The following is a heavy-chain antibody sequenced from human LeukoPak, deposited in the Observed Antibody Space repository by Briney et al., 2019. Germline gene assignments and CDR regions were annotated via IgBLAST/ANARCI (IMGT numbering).Heavy chain of an antibody. V-gene: IGHV4-59*12. CDR2: IYNSGST. J-gene: IGHJ4*02. CDR3: ARVGTAAGPFDY. CDR1: GGSISIYY. Sequence: PSETLSLTCTVSGGSISIYYWSWLRQPPGKGLEWIGYIYNSGSTIYNPSLRSRVTISVDKSKNQFSLKLSSVTAADTAVYYCARVGTAAGPFDYWGQGTLVTVSS. D-gene: IGHD6-13*01.